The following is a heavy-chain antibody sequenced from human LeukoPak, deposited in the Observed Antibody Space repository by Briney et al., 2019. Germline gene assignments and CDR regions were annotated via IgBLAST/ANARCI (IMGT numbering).Heavy chain of an antibody. J-gene: IGHJ3*02. Sequence: ASVKVSCKASGYTFTSYYMHWVRQAPGQGLEWMGIINPSGGSTSYAQKFQGRVTMTRDTSTSTVYMELSSLRSEDTAVYYCARVRDIVVVPAASDAFDIWGQGTMVTVSS. V-gene: IGHV1-46*01. CDR2: INPSGGST. D-gene: IGHD2-2*01. CDR1: GYTFTSYY. CDR3: ARVRDIVVVPAASDAFDI.